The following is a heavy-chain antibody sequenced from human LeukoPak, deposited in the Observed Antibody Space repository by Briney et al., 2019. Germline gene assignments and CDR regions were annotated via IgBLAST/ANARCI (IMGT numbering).Heavy chain of an antibody. D-gene: IGHD3-22*01. V-gene: IGHV4-39*01. CDR2: IYYSGGT. CDR3: ARQNYFDNSGYALDF. J-gene: IGHJ4*02. Sequence: SETLSLTCTVSGGSISSSSYYWGWIRQPPGKGLEWIGNIYYSGGTYYNPSLKSRVTISVDTSKNQFTLYLSSVTAADTALYFCARQNYFDNSGYALDFWGQGKLVTVSS. CDR1: GGSISSSSYY.